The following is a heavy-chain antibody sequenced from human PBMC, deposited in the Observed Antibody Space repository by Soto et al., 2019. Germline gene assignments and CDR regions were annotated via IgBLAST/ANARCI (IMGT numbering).Heavy chain of an antibody. Sequence: EVQLVESGGGLIQPGGSLRLSCAASGFTFSNSWMHWVRQAPGKGLEWVSRINGGGSFPGYADSVKGRFTISRDNAENTTYLQMNSLIGEDTAAYYCSRELSIVNPILSDALDIWGQGTMVTVSS. CDR3: SRELSIVNPILSDALDI. CDR1: GFTFSNSW. D-gene: IGHD3-16*02. J-gene: IGHJ3*02. V-gene: IGHV3-74*01. CDR2: INGGGSFP.